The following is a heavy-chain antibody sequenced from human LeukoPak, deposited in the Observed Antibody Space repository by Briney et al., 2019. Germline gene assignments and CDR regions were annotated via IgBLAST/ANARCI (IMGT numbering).Heavy chain of an antibody. J-gene: IGHJ3*02. CDR2: IYTSGST. Sequence: PSETLSLTCTVSGGSISSYYWSWIRQPAGKGLEWIGRIYTSGSTNYNPSLKSRVTMSVDTSKNQFSLKLSSVTAADTAVYFCARGVVLGQDDAFDIWGRGTMVTVSS. CDR1: GGSISSYY. CDR3: ARGVVLGQDDAFDI. D-gene: IGHD3/OR15-3a*01. V-gene: IGHV4-4*07.